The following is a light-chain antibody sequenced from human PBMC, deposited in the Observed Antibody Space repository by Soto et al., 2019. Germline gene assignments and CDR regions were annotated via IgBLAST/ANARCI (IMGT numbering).Light chain of an antibody. CDR3: HQFGMSPFT. Sequence: EVVLTQSPGTLSLSPGESATLSCRASQSVRGNYFAWYQQRTGQAPRLLVYGPSVRAAGIPDRFRGSGSRTDFNLTINRVEPEDFGVYYCHQFGMSPFTFGPGTTLDIK. CDR1: QSVRGNY. CDR2: GPS. J-gene: IGKJ3*01. V-gene: IGKV3-20*01.